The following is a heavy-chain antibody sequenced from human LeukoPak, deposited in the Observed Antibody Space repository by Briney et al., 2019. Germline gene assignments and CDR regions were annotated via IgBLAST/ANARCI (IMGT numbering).Heavy chain of an antibody. J-gene: IGHJ6*03. Sequence: SETLSLTCTVSGGSISSYYWSWIRQPPGKGLEWIGYIYYSGSTNYNPSLKSRVTISVDTSKNQFSLKLSSVTAADTAMYYCARYSSSWYGYYYYYMDVWGKGTTVTVSS. CDR1: GGSISSYY. CDR2: IYYSGST. CDR3: ARYSSSWYGYYYYYMDV. V-gene: IGHV4-59*01. D-gene: IGHD6-13*01.